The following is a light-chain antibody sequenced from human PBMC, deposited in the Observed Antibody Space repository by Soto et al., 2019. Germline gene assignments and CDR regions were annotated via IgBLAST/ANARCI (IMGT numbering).Light chain of an antibody. Sequence: VMTQAPATLSVSPGERATLSCRASQSVRSNLAWYQQKPGQSPRLLIYGASTRATGIPARFSGSGSGTKFTLTIASLQPDDFATYYCQQYETFSGTFGPGTKVDIK. V-gene: IGKV3-15*01. CDR3: QQYETFSGT. CDR2: GAS. J-gene: IGKJ1*01. CDR1: QSVRSN.